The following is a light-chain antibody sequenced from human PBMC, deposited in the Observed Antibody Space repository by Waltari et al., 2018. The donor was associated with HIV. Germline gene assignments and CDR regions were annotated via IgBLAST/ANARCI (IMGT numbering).Light chain of an antibody. Sequence: QSVLTQPPSVSGTPGQNVTISCSGSRSNIGHNLVNWYPQLPGAAPKLLIYTNDQRPSGVPDRFSGSKSGTSASLAISGLQSADEADYYCAAWDDSLNGMFGGGTKLTVL. CDR3: AAWDDSLNGM. V-gene: IGLV1-44*01. CDR1: RSNIGHNL. CDR2: TND. J-gene: IGLJ3*02.